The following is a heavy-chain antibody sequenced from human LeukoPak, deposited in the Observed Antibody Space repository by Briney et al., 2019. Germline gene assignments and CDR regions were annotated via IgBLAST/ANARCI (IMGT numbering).Heavy chain of an antibody. CDR1: GFTFSSYS. J-gene: IGHJ4*02. CDR3: ARGGGSY. Sequence: TGGSLRLSCAASGFTFSSYSMNWARQAPGKGLEWVSYISSSSSTIYYADSVKGRFTISRDNAKNSLYLQMNSLRAEDTAVYYCARGGGSYWGQGTLVTVSS. V-gene: IGHV3-48*01. CDR2: ISSSSSTI. D-gene: IGHD3-16*01.